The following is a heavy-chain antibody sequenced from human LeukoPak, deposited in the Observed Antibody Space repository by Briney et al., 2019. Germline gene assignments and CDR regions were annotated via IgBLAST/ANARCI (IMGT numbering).Heavy chain of an antibody. D-gene: IGHD1-26*01. J-gene: IGHJ3*02. Sequence: PSETLSLTCSVSGYSISSGYYWGWIRQPPGKGLESIGSIHHSGSTYYNPSLKSRVTISVDTSKNHFSMQLSSVTAADTAIYYCARVSPQWELDAFDIWGKGQWSPSLQ. V-gene: IGHV4-38-2*02. CDR1: GYSISSGYY. CDR3: ARVSPQWELDAFDI. CDR2: IHHSGST.